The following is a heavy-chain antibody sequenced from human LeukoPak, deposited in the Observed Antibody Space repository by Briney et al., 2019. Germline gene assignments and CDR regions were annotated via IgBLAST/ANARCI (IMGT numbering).Heavy chain of an antibody. D-gene: IGHD1-26*01. CDR2: ISYDGSNK. CDR1: GFTFSSYA. V-gene: IGHV3-30-3*01. Sequence: GGSLRLSCAASGFTFSSYAMHWVRQAPGKGLEWVAVISYDGSNKYYADSVKGRFTISRDNSKNTLYLQMNSLRAEDTAVYYCVRGRELLREWFDPWAQGTLVTVSS. J-gene: IGHJ5*02. CDR3: VRGRELLREWFDP.